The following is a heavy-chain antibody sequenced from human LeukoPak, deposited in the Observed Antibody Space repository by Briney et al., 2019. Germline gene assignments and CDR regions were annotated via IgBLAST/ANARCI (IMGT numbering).Heavy chain of an antibody. CDR1: GGSISSSYY. CDR2: IYYSGST. CDR3: ARITGGNDWIPFDY. Sequence: PSETLSLTCTVSGGSISSSYYWSWIRQPPGKGLEWIGYIYYSGSTNYNPSLKSRVTISVDTSKNQFSLKLSSVTAADTAVYYCARITGGNDWIPFDYWGQGTLVTVSS. J-gene: IGHJ4*02. V-gene: IGHV4-59*08. D-gene: IGHD5-12*01.